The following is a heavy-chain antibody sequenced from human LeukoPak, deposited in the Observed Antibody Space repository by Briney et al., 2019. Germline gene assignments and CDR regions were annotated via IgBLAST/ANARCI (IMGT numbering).Heavy chain of an antibody. CDR3: AKDIRAYCGGDCYFDY. V-gene: IGHV3-30*02. D-gene: IGHD2-21*02. CDR1: GFTFSSYG. Sequence: GGSLRLSCAASGFTFSSYGMHWVRQAPGQGLEWVAFIRYDGSNKYYADSVKGRFTISRDNSKNTLYLQMNSLRAEDTAVYYCAKDIRAYCGGDCYFDYWGQGTLVTVSS. J-gene: IGHJ4*02. CDR2: IRYDGSNK.